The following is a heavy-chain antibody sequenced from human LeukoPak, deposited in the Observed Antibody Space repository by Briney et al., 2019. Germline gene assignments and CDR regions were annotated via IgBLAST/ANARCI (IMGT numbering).Heavy chain of an antibody. CDR2: IIPIFGTA. Sequence: GASVKVSCKASGGTFSSYAISWVRQAPGQGLEWMGRIIPIFGTANYAQKLQGRVTMTTDTSTSTAYMELRSLRSDDTAVYYCARGRPWSGYYDFDYWGQGTLVTVSS. CDR1: GGTFSSYA. J-gene: IGHJ4*02. V-gene: IGHV1-69*05. CDR3: ARGRPWSGYYDFDY. D-gene: IGHD3-3*01.